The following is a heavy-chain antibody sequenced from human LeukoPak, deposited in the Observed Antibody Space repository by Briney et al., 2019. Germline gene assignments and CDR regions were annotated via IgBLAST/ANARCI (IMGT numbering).Heavy chain of an antibody. CDR2: IGNSDTIT. CDR1: GFTFSNYE. D-gene: IGHD4-23*01. V-gene: IGHV3-48*03. J-gene: IGHJ1*01. Sequence: PGGSLRLSCAASGFTFSNYEMNWVRQAPGKGLEWISYIGNSDTITYYADSVKGRFTISRDNAKNSLYLQMNSLRAEDTAVYYCARDGTVAYWDQGTLVTVSS. CDR3: ARDGTVAY.